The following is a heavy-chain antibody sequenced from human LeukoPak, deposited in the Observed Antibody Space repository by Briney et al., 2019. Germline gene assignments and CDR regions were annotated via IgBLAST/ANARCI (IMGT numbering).Heavy chain of an antibody. D-gene: IGHD3-22*01. CDR2: FSYDGRDK. V-gene: IGHV3-30*18. Sequence: GGSLRLSCEASGFTFSNYDMHWVRQAPGRGLEWVAIFSYDGRDKYYADSVKGRFTISRDNSKSTLYLQMNSLRSEDTAVYYCAKTSREFRDSSGGYDYWGQGILVTVSS. CDR1: GFTFSNYD. CDR3: AKTSREFRDSSGGYDY. J-gene: IGHJ4*02.